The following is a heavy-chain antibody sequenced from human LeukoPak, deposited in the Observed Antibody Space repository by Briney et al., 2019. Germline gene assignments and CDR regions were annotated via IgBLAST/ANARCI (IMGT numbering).Heavy chain of an antibody. CDR3: ARVPFRNYYDSSGYCFDY. V-gene: IGHV4-30-4*01. D-gene: IGHD3-22*01. CDR2: IYYSGST. Sequence: SQTLSLTCTVSGGSISSGDYYWSWIRQPPGRGLEWIGYIYYSGSTYYNPSLKSRVTISVDTSKNQFSLKLSSVTAADTAVYYCARVPFRNYYDSSGYCFDYWGQGTLVTVSS. CDR1: GGSISSGDYY. J-gene: IGHJ4*02.